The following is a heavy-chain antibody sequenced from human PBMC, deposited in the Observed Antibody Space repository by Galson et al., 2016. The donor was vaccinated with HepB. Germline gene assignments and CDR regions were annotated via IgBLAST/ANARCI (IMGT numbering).Heavy chain of an antibody. CDR2: VYRGKT. Sequence: LSLACTVSDGSIRSSSFSWGWIRQPPGKGLEWIGTVYRGKTYYNPSLEGRVTISAGMPTDLLSLKPTSLTAADTGVFYCARNKTYYDFSTGSPSRRHYFDSRCPVVLVTVSS. CDR1: DGSIRSSSFS. CDR3: ARNKTYYDFSTGSPSRRHYFDS. J-gene: IGHJ4*02. V-gene: IGHV4-39*01. D-gene: IGHD3-3*01.